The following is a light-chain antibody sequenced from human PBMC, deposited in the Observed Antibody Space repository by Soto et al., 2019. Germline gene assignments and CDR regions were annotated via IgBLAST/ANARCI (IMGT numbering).Light chain of an antibody. CDR3: QQYNNWPPSWT. V-gene: IGKV3-15*01. CDR2: GAS. J-gene: IGKJ1*01. Sequence: IVMTQSPATLSVSHGERATLSCRASQSVRSDYLAWYQQKPGQAPRLLIYGASTRATGIPARFSGSGSGTEFTLTISSLQSEDFAVYYCQQYNNWPPSWTFGQGTKVDIK. CDR1: QSVRSD.